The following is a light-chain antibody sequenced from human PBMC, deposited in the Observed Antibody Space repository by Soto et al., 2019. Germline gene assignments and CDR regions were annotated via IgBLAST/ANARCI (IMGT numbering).Light chain of an antibody. CDR2: DAS. CDR1: QGVGSF. CDR3: LQHVNYPRT. J-gene: IGKJ5*01. Sequence: DIQMTQSPSAMSASVGDRVTITCRASQGVGSFLAWFQQKPGKVPKRLIYDASTLQSGVPSRFSGRGFGTEFTLTISSLQPEDFATYYCLQHVNYPRTFGQGTRLEIK. V-gene: IGKV1-17*03.